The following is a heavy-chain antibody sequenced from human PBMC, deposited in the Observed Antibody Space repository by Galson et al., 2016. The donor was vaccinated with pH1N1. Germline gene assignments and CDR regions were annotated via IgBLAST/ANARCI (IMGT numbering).Heavy chain of an antibody. V-gene: IGHV3-15*01. CDR3: STDPLSTKGGRPLNFCYYYSMDV. CDR1: GFTFRNAW. CDR2: IKSRGDGATV. Sequence: LRLSCAASGFTFRNAWMNWVRQPPGKGLEWVGHIKSRGDGATVDYAAPVKGRFIISRDDVKSTLYLHMRSLKTEDTAVYYCSTDPLSTKGGRPLNFCYYYSMDVWGQGATVAVSS. D-gene: IGHD6-6*01. J-gene: IGHJ6*03.